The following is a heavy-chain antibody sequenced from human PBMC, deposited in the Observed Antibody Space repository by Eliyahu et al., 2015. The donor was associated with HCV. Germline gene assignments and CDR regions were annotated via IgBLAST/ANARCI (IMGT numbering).Heavy chain of an antibody. J-gene: IGHJ4*02. Sequence: QVQLVQSGAEVKKPGASVKXSCKAXGTTFTGYYMHWVRQAPGQGLGWMGWINPNSGGTNYAQKFQGRVTMTRDTSISTAYMELSRLRSDDTAVYYCARDPDRGGWDFDYWGQGTLVTVSS. V-gene: IGHV1-2*02. CDR3: ARDPDRGGWDFDY. D-gene: IGHD6-19*01. CDR2: INPNSGGT. CDR1: GTTFTGYY.